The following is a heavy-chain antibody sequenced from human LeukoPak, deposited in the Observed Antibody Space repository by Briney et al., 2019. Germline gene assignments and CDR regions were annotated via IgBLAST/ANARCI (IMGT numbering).Heavy chain of an antibody. CDR1: GGSISSYY. CDR3: ASSRPRFWSGYSPRRIDY. V-gene: IGHV4-59*01. J-gene: IGHJ4*02. D-gene: IGHD3-3*01. CDR2: IYYSGST. Sequence: SETLSLTCTVSGGSISSYYWSWIRQPPGKGLEWIGYIYYSGSTNYNPSLKSRVTISVDTSKNQFSLKLSSVTAADTAVYYCASSRPRFWSGYSPRRIDYWGQGTLVTVSS.